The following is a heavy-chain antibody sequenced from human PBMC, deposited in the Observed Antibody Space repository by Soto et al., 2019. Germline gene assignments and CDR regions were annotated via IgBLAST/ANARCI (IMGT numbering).Heavy chain of an antibody. CDR2: IYYSGST. V-gene: IGHV4-30-4*01. D-gene: IGHD3-22*01. CDR1: GGSISSGDYY. Sequence: SETLSLTCTFSGGSISSGDYYWGWIRQPPGKGLEWIGYIYYSGSTYYNPSLKSRVTISVDTSKNQFSLKLSSVTAADTAVYYCARAEPSPYDSSGYRYWGQGTLVTVSS. CDR3: ARAEPSPYDSSGYRY. J-gene: IGHJ4*02.